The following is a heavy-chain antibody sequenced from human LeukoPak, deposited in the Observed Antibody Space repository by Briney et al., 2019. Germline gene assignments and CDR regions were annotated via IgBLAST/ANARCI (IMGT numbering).Heavy chain of an antibody. V-gene: IGHV3-30-3*01. CDR3: ARNEYLWVVIQLGLFDY. D-gene: IGHD2-2*01. CDR1: GFTFSSYA. J-gene: IGHJ4*02. Sequence: QPGRSLRLSCAASGFTFSSYAMHWVRQAPGKGLEWVAVISSDGNNKYYADSVKGRFTISRDNSKSTLYLQMNSLRAEDTAVYYCARNEYLWVVIQLGLFDYWGQGTLVTVSS. CDR2: ISSDGNNK.